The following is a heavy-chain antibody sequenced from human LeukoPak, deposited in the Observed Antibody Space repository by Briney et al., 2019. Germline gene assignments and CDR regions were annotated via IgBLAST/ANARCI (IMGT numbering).Heavy chain of an antibody. J-gene: IGHJ4*02. CDR1: GYTFINHA. CDR3: ARRLGRSFDY. CDR2: INIGSGNT. D-gene: IGHD2-21*01. V-gene: IGHV1-3*04. Sequence: GASVKVSCKASGYTFINHAIHWVRQAPVQRLEWMGWINIGSGNTKYSQNFQGRLTISRDTSATTAYMDLSSLRSEDTAVFYCARRLGRSFDYWGQGTLVTVSS.